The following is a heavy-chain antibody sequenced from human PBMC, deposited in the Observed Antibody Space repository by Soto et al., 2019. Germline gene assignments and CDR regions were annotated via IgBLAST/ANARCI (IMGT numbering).Heavy chain of an antibody. CDR3: PAIAAADPIDYYMDV. CDR1: GGTFSSYT. D-gene: IGHD6-13*01. J-gene: IGHJ6*03. Sequence: SVKVSCKASGGTFSSYTISWVRQAHGQGLEWMGRIIPILGIANYAQKFQGRVTITADKSTSTAYMELSSLRSEDTAVYYCPAIAAADPIDYYMDVWGKGTTVTVSS. CDR2: IIPILGIA. V-gene: IGHV1-69*02.